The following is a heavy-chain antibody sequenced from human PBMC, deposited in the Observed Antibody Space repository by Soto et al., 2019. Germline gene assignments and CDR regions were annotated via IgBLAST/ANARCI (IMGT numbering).Heavy chain of an antibody. D-gene: IGHD2-15*01. CDR2: IYYSGST. J-gene: IGHJ4*02. CDR3: ARRYGGTFDY. CDR1: GGSISSYY. V-gene: IGHV4-59*08. Sequence: QVQLQESGPGRVKPSETLSLTCTVSGGSISSYYWSWIRQPPGKGLEWIGYIYYSGSTNYNPSRKRRVTISVDTSKTQFSLKLSSVTAADAAVYYCARRYGGTFDYWGQGTRVTVSS.